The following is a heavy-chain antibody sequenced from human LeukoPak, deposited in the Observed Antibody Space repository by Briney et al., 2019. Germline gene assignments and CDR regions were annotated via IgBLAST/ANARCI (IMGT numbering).Heavy chain of an antibody. CDR2: ISSSSSYI. V-gene: IGHV3-21*01. D-gene: IGHD2-2*01. CDR3: AREEYQLPRADDY. CDR1: GFTFSSYS. Sequence: PGGSLRLSCAASGFTFSSYSMNWVRQAPGKGLEWVSSISSSSSYIYYADSVKGRFTTSRDNAKNSLYLQMNSLRAEDTAVYYCAREEYQLPRADDYLGQRTLVTVSS. J-gene: IGHJ4*02.